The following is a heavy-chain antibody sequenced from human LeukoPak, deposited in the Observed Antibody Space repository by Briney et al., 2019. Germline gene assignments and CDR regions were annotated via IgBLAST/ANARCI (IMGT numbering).Heavy chain of an antibody. CDR2: ISVSGNT. CDR1: GFTLSSYA. D-gene: IGHD2-15*01. J-gene: IGHJ4*02. CDR3: AKAPVTTCSGAYCYPFDY. V-gene: IGHV3-23*01. Sequence: PGGSLRLSCAPSGFTLSSYAMSWVRQGPGKELEWVSAISVSGNTYHADSVKGRFTISRDSSKNTLYLQMNSLRAGDAAVYYCAKAPVTTCSGAYCYPFDYWSQGTLVTVSS.